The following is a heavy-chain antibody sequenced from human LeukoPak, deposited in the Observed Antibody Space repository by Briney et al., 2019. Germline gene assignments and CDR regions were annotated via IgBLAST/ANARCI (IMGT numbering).Heavy chain of an antibody. CDR3: ARDSVAGTGFFDY. CDR2: ISSSGSTI. V-gene: IGHV3-48*03. CDR1: GFTFSSYE. Sequence: GGSLRLSCAASGFTFSSYEMNWVRQAPGKGLEWVSYISSSGSTIYYADSVKGRFTISRDNAKNSLYLQMNSLRAEDTAVYCCARDSVAGTGFFDYWGQGTLVTVSS. J-gene: IGHJ4*02. D-gene: IGHD6-19*01.